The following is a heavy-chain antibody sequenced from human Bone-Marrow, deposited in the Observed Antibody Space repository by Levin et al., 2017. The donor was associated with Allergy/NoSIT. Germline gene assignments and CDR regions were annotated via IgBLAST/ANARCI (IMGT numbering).Heavy chain of an antibody. V-gene: IGHV1-2*02. D-gene: IGHD3-22*01. J-gene: IGHJ4*02. CDR2: INPNSGGP. CDR3: ARLSHYNDSW. Sequence: GASVKVSCKASGYTFTGYYLHWVRQAPGQGPEWMGWINPNSGGPNYAQKFQGRVTMTRDPSISTAYMELSRLRSDDTAVYYCARLSHYNDSWWGPGTLVTVSS. CDR1: GYTFTGYY.